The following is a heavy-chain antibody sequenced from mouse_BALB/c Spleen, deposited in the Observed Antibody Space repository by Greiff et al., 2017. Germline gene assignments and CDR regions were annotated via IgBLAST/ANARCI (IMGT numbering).Heavy chain of an antibody. J-gene: IGHJ3*01. CDR2: ISNGGGST. CDR1: GFTFSSYT. D-gene: IGHD2-3*01. CDR3: ARLGNDGAWFAY. Sequence: EVKVVESGGGLVQPGGSLKLSCAASGFTFSSYTMSWVRQTPEKRLEWVAYISNGGGSTYYPDTVKGRFTISRDNAKNTLYLQMSSLKSEDTAMYYCARLGNDGAWFAYWGQGTLVTVSA. V-gene: IGHV5-12-2*01.